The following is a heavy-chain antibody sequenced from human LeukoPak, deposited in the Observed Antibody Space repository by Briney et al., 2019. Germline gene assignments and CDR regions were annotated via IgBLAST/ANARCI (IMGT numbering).Heavy chain of an antibody. V-gene: IGHV3-30*04. CDR1: GFTFSSYA. Sequence: GGSLRLSCAASGFTFSSYAMHWVRQAPGKGLEWVAVISYDGSNKYYADSVKGRFTISRDNSKNTLYLQMNSLRAEDTAAYYCARDSGLYYYDSSGYYYWGQGTLVTVSS. D-gene: IGHD3-22*01. J-gene: IGHJ4*02. CDR3: ARDSGLYYYDSSGYYY. CDR2: ISYDGSNK.